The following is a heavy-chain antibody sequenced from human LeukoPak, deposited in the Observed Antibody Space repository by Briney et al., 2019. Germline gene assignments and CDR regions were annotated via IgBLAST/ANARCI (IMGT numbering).Heavy chain of an antibody. CDR3: ARSRSPPDVVVVAATDSYFDY. V-gene: IGHV4-34*01. J-gene: IGHJ4*02. Sequence: PSEALSLTCAVYGGSFSGYYWSWIRQPPGKGLDWIGEINHSGSTNYNPSLKSRVTISVDTSKNQFSLKLSSVTAADTAVYYCARSRSPPDVVVVAATDSYFDYWGQGTLVTVSS. CDR2: INHSGST. CDR1: GGSFSGYY. D-gene: IGHD2-15*01.